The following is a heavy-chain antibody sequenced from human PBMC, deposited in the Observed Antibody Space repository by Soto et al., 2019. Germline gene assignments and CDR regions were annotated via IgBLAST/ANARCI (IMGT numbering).Heavy chain of an antibody. CDR1: GGSISSGDYY. J-gene: IGHJ6*02. Sequence: SETLSLTCTVSGGSISSGDYYWSWIRQPPGKGLEWIGYIYYSGTTYYNPSLKSRVTISVDTSKNQFSLKLSSVTAADTAVYYCARDTKLGYCSGGSCYHYYYYYGMDVWGQGTTVTVSS. CDR3: ARDTKLGYCSGGSCYHYYYYYGMDV. D-gene: IGHD2-15*01. V-gene: IGHV4-30-4*02. CDR2: IYYSGTT.